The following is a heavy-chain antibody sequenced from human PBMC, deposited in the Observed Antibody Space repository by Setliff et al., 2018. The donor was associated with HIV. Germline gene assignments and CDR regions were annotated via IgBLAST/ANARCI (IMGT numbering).Heavy chain of an antibody. CDR3: ARDGGSSGWYFVLGYSDY. CDR1: GGSTDSGSYY. J-gene: IGHJ4*02. D-gene: IGHD6-19*01. Sequence: SETLSLTCTVSGGSTDSGSYYWAWIRQPPGKGLEWIGSMYYTGSTYYNPSLKSQVTISIDTSKNQFSLKLNSVTAADTAMYYCARDGGSSGWYFVLGYSDYWGPGTLVTVSS. CDR2: MYYTGST. V-gene: IGHV4-39*02.